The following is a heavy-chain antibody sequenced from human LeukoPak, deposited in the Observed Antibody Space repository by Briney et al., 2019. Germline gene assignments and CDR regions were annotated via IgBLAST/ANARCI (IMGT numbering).Heavy chain of an antibody. CDR2: ISAYNGNT. CDR1: GYTFTSYG. V-gene: IGHV1-18*01. CDR3: ATGSLGGGYNTPDY. Sequence: VASVKVSCKASGYTFTSYGISWVRQAPGQGLEWMGWISAYNGNTNYAQKLQGRVTMTTDTSTSTAYMELRSLRSEDTAVYYCATGSLGGGYNTPDYWGQGTLVTVSS. D-gene: IGHD5-24*01. J-gene: IGHJ4*02.